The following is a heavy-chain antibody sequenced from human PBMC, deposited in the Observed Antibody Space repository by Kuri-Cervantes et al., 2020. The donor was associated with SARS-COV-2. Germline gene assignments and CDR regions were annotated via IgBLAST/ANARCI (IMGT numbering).Heavy chain of an antibody. D-gene: IGHD3-22*01. CDR1: GFTFSSYG. V-gene: IGHV3-33*01. CDR2: IWYDGSNK. CDR3: ARVLPTYYYDSSGSEGAFDI. J-gene: IGHJ3*02. Sequence: GESLKISCAASGFTFSSYGMHWVRQAPGKGLEWVAVIWYDGSNKYYADSVKGRFTISRDNSKNTLYLQMNSLRAEDTAVYYCARVLPTYYYDSSGSEGAFDIWGQGTMVTVSS.